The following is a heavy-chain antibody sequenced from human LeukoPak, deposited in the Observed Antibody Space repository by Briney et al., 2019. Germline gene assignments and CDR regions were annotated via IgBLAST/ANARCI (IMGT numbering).Heavy chain of an antibody. J-gene: IGHJ4*02. V-gene: IGHV1-69*05. D-gene: IGHD3-3*01. Sequence: ASVKVSCKASGGTFSSYAISWVRQAPGQGLEWMGRIIPIFGTANYAQKFQGRVTITTDESTSTAYMELSSLRSEDTAVYYCAGSYDFWSGYPYWGQGTLVTVSS. CDR1: GGTFSSYA. CDR2: IIPIFGTA. CDR3: AGSYDFWSGYPY.